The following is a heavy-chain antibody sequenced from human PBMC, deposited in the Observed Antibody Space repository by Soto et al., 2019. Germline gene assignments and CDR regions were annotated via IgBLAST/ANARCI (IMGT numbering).Heavy chain of an antibody. CDR3: AREEGYSSSWGGFDY. J-gene: IGHJ4*02. V-gene: IGHV1-46*01. D-gene: IGHD6-13*01. CDR2: INPSGGNT. Sequence: GASVKVSCQASGYTFTSYYMHGVRQAPGQGLEWMGIINPSGGNTNYAQKFQGRVTMTRDTSTSTVYMELSSLRSEDTAVYYCAREEGYSSSWGGFDYWGQGTLVTVSS. CDR1: GYTFTSYY.